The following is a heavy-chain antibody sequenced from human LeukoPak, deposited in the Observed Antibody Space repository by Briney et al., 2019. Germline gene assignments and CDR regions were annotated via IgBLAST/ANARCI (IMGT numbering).Heavy chain of an antibody. CDR3: ARDEARSGSYLPPDY. D-gene: IGHD3-10*01. Sequence: ASVKVSCKASGYTFTSYGISWVRQAPGQGLEWMGWISAYNGNTNYAQKLQGRVTMTTDTSTSTAYMELRSLRSDDTAVYYCARDEARSGSYLPPDYWGQGTLVTVSS. CDR2: ISAYNGNT. CDR1: GYTFTSYG. J-gene: IGHJ4*02. V-gene: IGHV1-18*01.